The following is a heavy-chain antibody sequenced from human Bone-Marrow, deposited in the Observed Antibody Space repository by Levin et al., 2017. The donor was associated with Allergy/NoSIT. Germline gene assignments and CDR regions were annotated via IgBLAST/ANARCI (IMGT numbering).Heavy chain of an antibody. V-gene: IGHV3-23*01. Sequence: AGGSLRLSCAASGFTFSRYAMTWVRQAPGKGLEWVSIISLNGATTYYADSVKGRFSISRDNSKNTLYLEMNRLRAEDTAVYYCAKWNRPPNRVQFWFGWFDPWGQGTLVTVSS. CDR3: AKWNRPPNRVQFWFGWFDP. CDR1: GFTFSRYA. CDR2: ISLNGATT. J-gene: IGHJ5*02. D-gene: IGHD5-18*01.